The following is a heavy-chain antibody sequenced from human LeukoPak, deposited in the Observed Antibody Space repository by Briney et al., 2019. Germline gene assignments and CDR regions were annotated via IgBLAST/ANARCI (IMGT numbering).Heavy chain of an antibody. J-gene: IGHJ5*02. D-gene: IGHD3-22*01. Sequence: SVKVSCKPSRGTLSSYAISWVRQAPGPGLGWMGRIIPIFGTANYAQKFQGRITYTTDEYTSTAYMELSSLRSEDTAVYYCARGRGKNYYDSSGYYFNWFDPWGQGTLVTVSS. V-gene: IGHV1-69*05. CDR3: ARGRGKNYYDSSGYYFNWFDP. CDR2: IIPIFGTA. CDR1: RGTLSSYA.